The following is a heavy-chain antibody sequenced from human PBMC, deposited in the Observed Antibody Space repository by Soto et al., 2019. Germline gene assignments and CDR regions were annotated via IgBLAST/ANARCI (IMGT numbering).Heavy chain of an antibody. CDR1: GGSISSYY. V-gene: IGHV4-59*08. CDR2: IYYSGST. J-gene: IGHJ4*02. Sequence: PSETLSLTCTVSGGSISSYYLSWIRQPPGEGLEWIGYIYYSGSTNYNPSLKSRVTISVDTSKNQFSLKLSSVTAADTAVYYCARSTGSVRGVRFDYWGQGTLVTVSS. D-gene: IGHD3-10*01. CDR3: ARSTGSVRGVRFDY.